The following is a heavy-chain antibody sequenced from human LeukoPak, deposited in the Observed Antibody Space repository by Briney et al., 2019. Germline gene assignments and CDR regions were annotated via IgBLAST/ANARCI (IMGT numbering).Heavy chain of an antibody. CDR1: GFTFRNYG. D-gene: IGHD3-9*01. Sequence: GGSLRLSCAASGFTFRNYGMTWVRQAPGKGLEWVSGIRRSGDNTYYADSVKGRFTISRDNSKNTLYLQMNSLRADDTAVYYCAKVRTNYDILTGSDYDYWGQGILVPVSS. J-gene: IGHJ4*02. CDR2: IRRSGDNT. CDR3: AKVRTNYDILTGSDYDY. V-gene: IGHV3-23*01.